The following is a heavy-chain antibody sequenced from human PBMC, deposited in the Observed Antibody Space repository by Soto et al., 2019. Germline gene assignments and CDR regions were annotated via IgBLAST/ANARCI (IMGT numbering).Heavy chain of an antibody. V-gene: IGHV1-3*01. Sequence: QVQLVQSGAAVKKPGASVKVSCKASGYTFTSYAMHWVRQAPGQRLEWMGWINAGNGNTKYAQKFQGRATITRDTSASTAYMELSSLRSEDTAVYYCASPIFGVVPDAFDIWGQGTMVTVSS. D-gene: IGHD3-3*01. CDR1: GYTFTSYA. CDR2: INAGNGNT. J-gene: IGHJ3*02. CDR3: ASPIFGVVPDAFDI.